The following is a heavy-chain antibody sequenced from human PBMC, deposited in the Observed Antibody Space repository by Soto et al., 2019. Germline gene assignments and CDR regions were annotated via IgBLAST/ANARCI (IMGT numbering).Heavy chain of an antibody. CDR1: GGSISSYY. CDR2: IYTSGST. CDR3: ARACSSNSCYDVFDY. J-gene: IGHJ4*02. D-gene: IGHD2-2*01. V-gene: IGHV4-4*07. Sequence: SETLSLTCTVSGGSISSYYWSWIRQPAGKGLEWIGRIYTSGSTNYNPSLKSRVTMSVDTSKNQFSLKLSSVTAADTAVYYCARACSSNSCYDVFDYWGQGTLVTVPQ.